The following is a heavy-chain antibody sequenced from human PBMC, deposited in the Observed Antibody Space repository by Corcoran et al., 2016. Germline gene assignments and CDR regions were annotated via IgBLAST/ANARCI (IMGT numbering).Heavy chain of an antibody. D-gene: IGHD2-15*01. J-gene: IGHJ6*02. V-gene: IGHV3-73*02. CDR2: IRSRANSYAT. Sequence: EVQLVESGGDLVQPGGSLRLSCAASGFTFSDSAIHWVRQASGKGLEWVGRIRSRANSYATAYAASLGGRFTIPRDDSKNTAYLQMNSLKTEDTAVYYCTRGIGWYGMDVWGQGTTVTVSS. CDR3: TRGIGWYGMDV. CDR1: GFTFSDSA.